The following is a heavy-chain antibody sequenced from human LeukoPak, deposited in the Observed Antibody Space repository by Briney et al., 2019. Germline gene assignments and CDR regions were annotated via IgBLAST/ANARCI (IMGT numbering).Heavy chain of an antibody. CDR2: ISGGGGST. V-gene: IGHV3-23*01. D-gene: IGHD4/OR15-4a*01. Sequence: GGSLRLSCAASGFTFSSYAMSWVRQAPGEGLEWVSAISGGGGSTYYADSVKGRFTISRDNSKNTLYLQMNSLRAEDTAVYYCARRAGAYSHPYDYWGQGTLVTVSS. J-gene: IGHJ4*02. CDR3: ARRAGAYSHPYDY. CDR1: GFTFSSYA.